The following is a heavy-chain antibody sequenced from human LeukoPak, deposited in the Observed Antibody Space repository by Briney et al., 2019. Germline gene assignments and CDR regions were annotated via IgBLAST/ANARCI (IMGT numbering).Heavy chain of an antibody. D-gene: IGHD2-21*02. CDR2: IYPGDSDT. Sequence: GESLKISCKGSGYSFSNYWIGWVRQMPGKGLEWMGIIYPGDSDTRYSPSFEGQVTISADKSISTAYLQWSSLKASDTAMYYCARRAYCGGDCYVDYWGQGTLVTVSS. V-gene: IGHV5-51*01. CDR1: GYSFSNYW. J-gene: IGHJ4*02. CDR3: ARRAYCGGDCYVDY.